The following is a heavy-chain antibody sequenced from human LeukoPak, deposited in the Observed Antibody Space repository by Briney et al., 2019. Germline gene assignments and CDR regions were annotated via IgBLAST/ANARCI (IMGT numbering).Heavy chain of an antibody. CDR2: ISGSGGST. Sequence: GGSLRLSCAASGFTFSSYAMSWVRQAPGRGLEWVSAISGSGGSTYYADSVKGRFTISRDNSKNTLYLQMNSLRAEDTAVYYCAKDRHGSGRPLDYWGQGTLVTVSS. J-gene: IGHJ4*02. CDR1: GFTFSSYA. V-gene: IGHV3-23*01. D-gene: IGHD3-10*01. CDR3: AKDRHGSGRPLDY.